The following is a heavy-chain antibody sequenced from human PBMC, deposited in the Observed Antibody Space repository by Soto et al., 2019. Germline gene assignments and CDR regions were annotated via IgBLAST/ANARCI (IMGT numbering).Heavy chain of an antibody. CDR3: ARGTIVARQHLDY. J-gene: IGHJ4*02. Sequence: QVQLVESGGGVVQPEKSLRLSCAASGFTFSSYAMHWARQAPGKGLEWVTVISIRGGDEYYAESVRGRFTISRDDSKNTLYLQTDSLRVEDTAVDYCARGTIVARQHLDYWGQGTLVTVSS. V-gene: IGHV3-30*03. CDR1: GFTFSSYA. CDR2: ISIRGGDE. D-gene: IGHD6-6*01.